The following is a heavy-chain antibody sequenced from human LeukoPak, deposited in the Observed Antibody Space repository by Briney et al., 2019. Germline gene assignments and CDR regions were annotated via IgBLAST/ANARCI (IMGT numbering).Heavy chain of an antibody. D-gene: IGHD4-23*01. CDR1: GFTFSSYG. CDR3: ARDVYGGNSAEYFQH. CDR2: IWFDGSNK. V-gene: IGHV3-33*01. J-gene: IGHJ1*01. Sequence: GGSLRLSCAASGFTFSSYGMHWVRQAPGKGLEWVAVIWFDGSNKYYADSVKGRFTISRDNSKNTLYLQMNCLRAEDTAVYYCARDVYGGNSAEYFQHWGQGTLVTVSS.